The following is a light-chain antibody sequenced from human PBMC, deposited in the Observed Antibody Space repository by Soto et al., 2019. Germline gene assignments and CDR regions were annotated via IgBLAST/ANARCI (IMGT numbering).Light chain of an antibody. CDR3: QHYNIWPDTFA. Sequence: DIVLTQSPATLSSSPGKRATLSCRASQSVSSNLAWYQQKPGQAPSLLIYDTSTRATDIPARFSGSGSGTEFTLTISSLQDEDFAVYYCQHYNIWPDTFAFGGGTKVEI. V-gene: IGKV3-15*01. J-gene: IGKJ4*01. CDR2: DTS. CDR1: QSVSSN.